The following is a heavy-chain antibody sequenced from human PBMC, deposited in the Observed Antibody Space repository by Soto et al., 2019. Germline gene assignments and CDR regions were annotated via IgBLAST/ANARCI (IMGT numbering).Heavy chain of an antibody. V-gene: IGHV3-48*03. CDR2: ISSSGSTI. CDR3: AEGVASSASFDY. J-gene: IGHJ4*02. D-gene: IGHD5-12*01. Sequence: GGSLRLSCAASGFTFSSYEMNWVRQAPGKGLEWVSYISSSGSTIYYADSVKGRFTTSRDNAKNSLYLQMNSLRAEDTAVYYCAEGVASSASFDYWGQGTLVTVSS. CDR1: GFTFSSYE.